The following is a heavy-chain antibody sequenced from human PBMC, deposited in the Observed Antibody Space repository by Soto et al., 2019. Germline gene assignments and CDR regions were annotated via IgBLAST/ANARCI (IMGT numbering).Heavy chain of an antibody. J-gene: IGHJ4*02. Sequence: HPGGSLRLSCAASGFTFSSYAMSWVRQAPGKGLEWVSAISGSGGSTYYTDSVKGRFTISRDNSKNTLYLQMNSLRAEDTAVYYCAKYDYYDSSGYLEPIDYWGQGTLVTVSS. CDR2: ISGSGGST. CDR1: GFTFSSYA. V-gene: IGHV3-23*01. CDR3: AKYDYYDSSGYLEPIDY. D-gene: IGHD3-22*01.